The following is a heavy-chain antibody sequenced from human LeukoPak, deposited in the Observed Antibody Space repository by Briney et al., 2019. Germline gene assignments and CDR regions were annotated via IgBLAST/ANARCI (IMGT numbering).Heavy chain of an antibody. D-gene: IGHD2-2*01. V-gene: IGHV1-69*05. CDR3: ARIGIDCSNTSCRIGSAGGWFDP. CDR1: GGTFSSYA. CDR2: IIPIFGTA. Sequence: ASVKVSCKASGGTFSSYAISWVRQAPGQGLEWMGGIIPIFGTANYAQKFQGRVTITTDESTSTAYMELRSLRSDDTAVYYCARIGIDCSNTSCRIGSAGGWFDPWGQGTLVTVSS. J-gene: IGHJ5*02.